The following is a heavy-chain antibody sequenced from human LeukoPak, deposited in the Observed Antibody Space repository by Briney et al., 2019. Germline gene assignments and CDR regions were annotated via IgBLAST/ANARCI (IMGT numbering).Heavy chain of an antibody. V-gene: IGHV1-8*01. Sequence: GASVKVSCKASGYTFTSYDINWVRQATGQGLEWMGWMNPNSGNTGYAQKFQGRVTMTRNTSISTAYMELSSLRSEDTAVYYCARKNYDSSGYTYDAFDIWGQGTMVTVSS. CDR1: GYTFTSYD. CDR3: ARKNYDSSGYTYDAFDI. D-gene: IGHD3-22*01. J-gene: IGHJ3*02. CDR2: MNPNSGNT.